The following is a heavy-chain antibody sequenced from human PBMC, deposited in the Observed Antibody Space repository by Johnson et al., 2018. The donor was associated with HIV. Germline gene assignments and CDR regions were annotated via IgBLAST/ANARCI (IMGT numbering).Heavy chain of an antibody. D-gene: IGHD5-24*01. J-gene: IGHJ3*02. CDR3: ARGPLRDGYQIQAEYRAFYI. Sequence: QVQLVESGGGVVQPGRSLRLSCAASGFTFSSYAMHWVRQAPGKGLEWVAVISYDGSNKYYADSVKGRFTISRDNSKNTLYLQMNSLRAEDTAVYYCARGPLRDGYQIQAEYRAFYIWGQGTMVTVSS. CDR1: GFTFSSYA. V-gene: IGHV3-30-3*01. CDR2: ISYDGSNK.